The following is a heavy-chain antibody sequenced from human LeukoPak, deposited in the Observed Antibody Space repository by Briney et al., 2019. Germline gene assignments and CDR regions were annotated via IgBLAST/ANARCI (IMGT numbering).Heavy chain of an antibody. CDR3: ARGTGPRWLQSRDGDY. V-gene: IGHV3-48*03. D-gene: IGHD5-24*01. CDR2: ISSSGSTI. CDR1: GFTFSSYE. J-gene: IGHJ4*02. Sequence: GGSLRLSCAASGFTFSSYEMNWVRQAPGKGLEWVSYISSSGSTIYYADSVKGRFTISRDNAKNSLYLQMNSLRAEDTAVYYCARGTGPRWLQSRDGDYWGQGTLVTVSS.